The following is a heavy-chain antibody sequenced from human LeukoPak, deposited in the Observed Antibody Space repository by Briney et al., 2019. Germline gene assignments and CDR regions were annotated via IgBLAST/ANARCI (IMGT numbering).Heavy chain of an antibody. CDR3: AKLFGLWFGESTTNNWFDP. D-gene: IGHD3-10*01. J-gene: IGHJ5*02. Sequence: GGSLRLSCAASGFTFSSYAMSWVRQAPGKGLEWVSAISGSAGSTYYADSVKGRFTISRDNSKNTLYLQMNSLRAEDTAVYYCAKLFGLWFGESTTNNWFDPWGQGTLVTVSS. V-gene: IGHV3-23*01. CDR1: GFTFSSYA. CDR2: ISGSAGST.